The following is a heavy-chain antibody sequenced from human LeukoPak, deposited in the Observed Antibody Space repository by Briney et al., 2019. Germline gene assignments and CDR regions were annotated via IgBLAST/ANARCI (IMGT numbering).Heavy chain of an antibody. J-gene: IGHJ6*03. V-gene: IGHV1-8*03. Sequence: ASVKVSCKASGYTFTSYDINWVRQATGQGLEWMGWMNPNSGNTGYAQKFQGRVTITRNTSISTAYMELSSLRSEDTAVYYCARFRYSSPYLLMDVWGKGTTVTVSS. D-gene: IGHD6-13*01. CDR3: ARFRYSSPYLLMDV. CDR2: MNPNSGNT. CDR1: GYTFTSYD.